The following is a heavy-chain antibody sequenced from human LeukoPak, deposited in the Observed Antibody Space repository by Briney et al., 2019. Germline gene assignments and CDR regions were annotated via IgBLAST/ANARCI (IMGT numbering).Heavy chain of an antibody. Sequence: SETLSLTCTVSGGSISSYYWSWIRQPPGKGLERIGYIYYSGRTNYNPSLKSRVTISVDTSKNQFSLKLSSVTAADTAVYYCARHGLGYYDSSGYYYLGNYYYYGMDVWGQGTTVTVSS. J-gene: IGHJ6*02. CDR2: IYYSGRT. V-gene: IGHV4-59*08. CDR1: GGSISSYY. D-gene: IGHD3-22*01. CDR3: ARHGLGYYDSSGYYYLGNYYYYGMDV.